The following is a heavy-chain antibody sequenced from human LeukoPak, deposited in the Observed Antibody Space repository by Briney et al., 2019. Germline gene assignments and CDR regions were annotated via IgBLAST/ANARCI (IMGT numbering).Heavy chain of an antibody. CDR1: GFTVSSNY. J-gene: IGHJ6*02. D-gene: IGHD6-6*01. V-gene: IGHV3-53*05. CDR3: AKDPKLGTMDV. Sequence: GGSLRLSCAASGFTVSSNYMSWVRQAPGNGLEWVSVIYSGGSTYYADSVKGRFTISRDNSKNTLYLQMNSLRAEDTAVYYCAKDPKLGTMDVWGQGTTVTVSS. CDR2: IYSGGST.